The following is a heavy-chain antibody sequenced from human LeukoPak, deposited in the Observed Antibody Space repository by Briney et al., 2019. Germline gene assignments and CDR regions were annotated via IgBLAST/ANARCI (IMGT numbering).Heavy chain of an antibody. Sequence: PSETLSLTCTVSGGSISSYYWSWIRQPPGKGLEWIGYIYYSGSTNYNPSLKSRVTISVDTSKNQFSLKLSSVTAADTAVYYCARANSSSWLVFWFDPWGQGTLVTVSS. CDR1: GGSISSYY. J-gene: IGHJ5*02. D-gene: IGHD6-13*01. V-gene: IGHV4-59*01. CDR3: ARANSSSWLVFWFDP. CDR2: IYYSGST.